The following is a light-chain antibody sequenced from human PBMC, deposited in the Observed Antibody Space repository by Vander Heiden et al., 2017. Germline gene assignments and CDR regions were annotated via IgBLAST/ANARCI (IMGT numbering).Light chain of an antibody. V-gene: IGKV3-20*01. CDR2: GAS. CDR1: QSVSSSY. J-gene: IGKJ1*01. Sequence: EIVLTPSPGTLSLSPGERATLSCRASQSVSSSYLAWYQQKPGQAPRLLIDGASSRATGIPDRCSGSGSGTDFTLTISRLEPEDFAVYYCQQYGSSSWTFGQGTKVEIK. CDR3: QQYGSSSWT.